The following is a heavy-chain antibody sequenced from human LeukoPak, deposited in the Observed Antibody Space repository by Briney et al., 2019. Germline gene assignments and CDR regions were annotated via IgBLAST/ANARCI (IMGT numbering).Heavy chain of an antibody. Sequence: SETLSLTCTVSGGSISSYYWNWIRQPPGKGLEWIGYIYYSGSTNYNPSLKSRVTISVDTSKNQFSLKLSSVTAADTAVYYCARGRITMVRGVIWFDYWGQGTLVTVSS. CDR1: GGSISSYY. J-gene: IGHJ4*02. D-gene: IGHD3-10*01. V-gene: IGHV4-59*01. CDR3: ARGRITMVRGVIWFDY. CDR2: IYYSGST.